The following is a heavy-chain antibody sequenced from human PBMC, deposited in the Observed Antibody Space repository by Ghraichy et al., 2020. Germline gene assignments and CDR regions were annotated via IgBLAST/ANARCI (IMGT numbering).Heavy chain of an antibody. J-gene: IGHJ4*02. Sequence: GGSLRLSCAASGFSFSTYSMNWVRQAPGKGLEWVSAIRGNGVKTYYAASVKGRFTVSRDNSKNSVFLQMNSLRAEDTAVYYCARETDTTGWYSADYWGQGTLVTVSS. D-gene: IGHD6-19*01. CDR2: IRGNGVKT. V-gene: IGHV3-23*01. CDR1: GFSFSTYS. CDR3: ARETDTTGWYSADY.